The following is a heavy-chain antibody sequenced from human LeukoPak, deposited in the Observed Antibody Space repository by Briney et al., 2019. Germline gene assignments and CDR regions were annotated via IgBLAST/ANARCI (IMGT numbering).Heavy chain of an antibody. CDR3: ARYPTSTYQFDS. CDR1: GFTFNIYT. J-gene: IGHJ4*02. V-gene: IGHV3-48*02. CDR2: ISSSSSTK. D-gene: IGHD2-2*01. Sequence: GGSLRLSCAASGFTFNIYTMNWVRQAPGKGLEWVAYISSSSSTKYYADSVKGRFTISRDNAKSSLYLQMNSLRDEDTAVYYCARYPTSTYQFDSWGQGTLVTVSS.